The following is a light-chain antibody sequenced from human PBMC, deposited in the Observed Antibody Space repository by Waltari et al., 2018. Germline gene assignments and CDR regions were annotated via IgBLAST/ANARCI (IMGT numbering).Light chain of an antibody. CDR1: ESISIY. CDR3: QQSYSSPVYT. CDR2: AAS. J-gene: IGKJ2*01. Sequence: DIQMTQSPSSLSASVGDRVTMTCRASESISIYLNWYQQKPGKAPKLLIYAASSLQSGVPSRFSCSGSGTDFTLTISSLQPEDFATYYCQQSYSSPVYTFGQATKLEIK. V-gene: IGKV1-39*01.